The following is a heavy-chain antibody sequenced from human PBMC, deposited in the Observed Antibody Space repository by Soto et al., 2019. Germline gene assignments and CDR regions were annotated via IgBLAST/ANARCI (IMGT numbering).Heavy chain of an antibody. J-gene: IGHJ4*02. Sequence: GASVKVSCKASGYTFTSYDINWVRQATGQGLEWMGWMNPNSGNTGYAQKFQGRVTMTRNTSISTAYMGLSSLRSEDTAVYYCARDCTGSGGSCHGRDYWGQGTLVTVSS. CDR3: ARDCTGSGGSCHGRDY. D-gene: IGHD2-15*01. V-gene: IGHV1-8*01. CDR1: GYTFTSYD. CDR2: MNPNSGNT.